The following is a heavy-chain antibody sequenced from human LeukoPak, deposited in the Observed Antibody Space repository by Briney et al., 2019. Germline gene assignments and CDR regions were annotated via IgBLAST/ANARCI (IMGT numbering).Heavy chain of an antibody. V-gene: IGHV4-30-4*01. J-gene: IGHJ4*02. Sequence: SETLSLTCTVSGGSISSGDYYWSWIRQPPGKGLEWIGYIYYSGSTYYNPSLKSRVTISADTSKNQFSLKLSSVTAADTAVYYCASSGYSYGYGEDYWGQGTLVTVSS. D-gene: IGHD5-18*01. CDR1: GGSISSGDYY. CDR3: ASSGYSYGYGEDY. CDR2: IYYSGST.